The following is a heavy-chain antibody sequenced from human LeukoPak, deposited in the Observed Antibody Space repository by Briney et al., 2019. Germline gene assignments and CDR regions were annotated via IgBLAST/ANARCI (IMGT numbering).Heavy chain of an antibody. V-gene: IGHV3-30*18. CDR2: LSYDGGNE. CDR3: AKLWTTTMLRGVVFYFDH. CDR1: GFTLYTFN. D-gene: IGHD3-10*01. Sequence: PGGSLRLSCAASGFTLYTFNMHWVRQAPGKGLEWVAILSYDGGNEFYADSVKGRFAVSRDSSKSTLYLQMNNLRVEDSAVYFCAKLWTTTMLRGVVFYFDHWGRGTRVTVSS. J-gene: IGHJ2*01.